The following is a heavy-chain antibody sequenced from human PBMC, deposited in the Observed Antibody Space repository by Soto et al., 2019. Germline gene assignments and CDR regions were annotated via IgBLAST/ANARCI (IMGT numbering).Heavy chain of an antibody. CDR3: ARPRRDGFNDAFDI. CDR2: IYPGDSDT. D-gene: IGHD5-12*01. V-gene: IGHV5-51*01. J-gene: IGHJ3*02. CDR1: GYSFTNYW. Sequence: PGESLKISCEGTGYSFTNYWIGWVRQMSGKGLEWMGIIYPGDSDTRYSPSFQGQVTISADKSISTAYLQWSSLKASDTAMYYCARPRRDGFNDAFDIWGQGTVVTVSS.